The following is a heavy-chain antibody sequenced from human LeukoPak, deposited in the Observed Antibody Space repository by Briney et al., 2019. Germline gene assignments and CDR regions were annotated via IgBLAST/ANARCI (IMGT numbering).Heavy chain of an antibody. V-gene: IGHV1-3*01. CDR3: ARGSTSDWPLDH. CDR1: GYTFNAYA. CDR2: IDADNGDT. J-gene: IGHJ4*02. Sequence: APAKVSCKASGYTFNAYAIHWVRQAPGQRFEWMGWIDADNGDTRYSQSFQGRVTITRDTSASTVYMELSSLRSEDTAVYYCARGSTSDWPLDHWGQETLVAISS. D-gene: IGHD6-19*01.